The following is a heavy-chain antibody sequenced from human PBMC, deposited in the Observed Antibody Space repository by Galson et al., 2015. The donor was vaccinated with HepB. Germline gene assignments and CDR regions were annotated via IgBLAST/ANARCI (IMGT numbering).Heavy chain of an antibody. CDR2: ISSSSSTI. J-gene: IGHJ6*02. D-gene: IGHD4-23*01. CDR1: GFTFSSYS. V-gene: IGHV3-48*01. CDR3: ARVRPVTTVVTQDYYYYGMDV. Sequence: SLRLSCAASGFTFSSYSMNWVRQAPGKGLEWVSYISSSSSTIYYADSVKGRFTISRDNAKNSPYLQMNSLRAEDTAVYYCARVRPVTTVVTQDYYYYGMDVWGQGTTVTVSS.